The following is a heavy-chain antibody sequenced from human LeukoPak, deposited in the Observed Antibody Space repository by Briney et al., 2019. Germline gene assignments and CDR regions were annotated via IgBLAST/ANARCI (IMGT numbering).Heavy chain of an antibody. D-gene: IGHD6-6*01. CDR2: SRNKANSYTT. Sequence: QPGGSLRLSCAASGFTFSDHYMDWVRQAPGEGLEWVCLSRNKANSYTTEHAAAVKGRFTILRDDSKNSLYLQMNSLKTEDTALYYCARSSVSSDDYWGQGNLVTVSS. J-gene: IGHJ4*02. CDR1: GFTFSDHY. CDR3: ARSSVSSDDY. V-gene: IGHV3-72*01.